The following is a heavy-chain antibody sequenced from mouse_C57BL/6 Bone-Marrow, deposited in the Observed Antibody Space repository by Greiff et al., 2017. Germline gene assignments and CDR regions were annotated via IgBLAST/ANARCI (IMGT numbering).Heavy chain of an antibody. Sequence: VQLQQSGAELVRPGASVKLSCTASGFNIKDDYMHWVKQRPEQGLEWIGWIDPENGDTEYASKFQGKATITADTSSNTAYLQLSSLTSEDTAVYYCTYYGWRFAYWGQGTLVTVSA. D-gene: IGHD2-2*01. CDR3: TYYGWRFAY. CDR2: IDPENGDT. CDR1: GFNIKDDY. J-gene: IGHJ3*01. V-gene: IGHV14-4*01.